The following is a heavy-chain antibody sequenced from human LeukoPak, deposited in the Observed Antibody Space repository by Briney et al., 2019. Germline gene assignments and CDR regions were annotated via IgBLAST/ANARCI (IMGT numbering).Heavy chain of an antibody. D-gene: IGHD3-10*01. J-gene: IGHJ3*02. CDR1: GFTFSNAW. Sequence: GGSLRLSCAASGFTFSNAWMSWVRQAPGKGLEWVGRIKSKTDGGTTDYAAPVKGRLTISRDDSKNTLYLQMNSLKTEDTAVYYCTTVPHYYGSGSYYNGLGFIDVFDIWGQGTMVTVSS. CDR3: TTVPHYYGSGSYYNGLGFIDVFDI. CDR2: IKSKTDGGTT. V-gene: IGHV3-15*01.